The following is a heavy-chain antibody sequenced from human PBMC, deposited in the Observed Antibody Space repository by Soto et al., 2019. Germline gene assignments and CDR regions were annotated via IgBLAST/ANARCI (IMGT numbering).Heavy chain of an antibody. Sequence: PGGSLRLSCAACGFTFSAYVMSWVRQAPATGLEWVSSITSSGGGTSYADSVQGRLTVSRENSTNTVYLQMNSLRDEDAAAYYFAKLSAAWGQGTLVTVSS. J-gene: IGHJ4*02. CDR3: AKLSAA. CDR1: GFTFSAYV. D-gene: IGHD6-13*01. CDR2: ITSSGGGT. V-gene: IGHV3-23*05.